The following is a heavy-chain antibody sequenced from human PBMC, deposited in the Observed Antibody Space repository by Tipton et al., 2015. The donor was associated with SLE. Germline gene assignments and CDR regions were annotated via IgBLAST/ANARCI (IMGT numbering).Heavy chain of an antibody. CDR2: VSYSGTT. CDR1: GGSISSYY. CDR3: ARHHGSGWLYGLDV. D-gene: IGHD6-19*01. Sequence: TLSLTCTVSGGSISSYYWSWIRQPPGKGLEWIGYVSYSGTTNYSPSLKSQVTISLDASKNQLSLKLSSVTAADTAVYYCARHHGSGWLYGLDVWGQGATVTVSS. V-gene: IGHV4-59*08. J-gene: IGHJ6*02.